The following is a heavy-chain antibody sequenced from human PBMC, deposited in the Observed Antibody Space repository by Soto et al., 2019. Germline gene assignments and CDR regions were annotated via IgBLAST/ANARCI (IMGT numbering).Heavy chain of an antibody. J-gene: IGHJ5*02. CDR2: IYPGDSDT. CDR1: GYSFTNYW. V-gene: IGHV5-51*01. D-gene: IGHD6-19*01. Sequence: GESLEISCKGSGYSFTNYWIGWVRQMPGKGLEWMGIIYPGDSDTRYSPSFQGQVTISADKSISTAYLQWSSLKASDTAMYYCARQSTVDNSGWYPDPWGQGTLVTVSS. CDR3: ARQSTVDNSGWYPDP.